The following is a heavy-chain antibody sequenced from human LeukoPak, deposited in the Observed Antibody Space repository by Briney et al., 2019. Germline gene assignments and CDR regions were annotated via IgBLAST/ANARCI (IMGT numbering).Heavy chain of an antibody. CDR1: GFTFSSYA. D-gene: IGHD1-1*01. Sequence: GGSLRLSCAASGFTFSSYAMSWVRQAPGKGLEWVSAISGSGGSTYYAGSVKGRFTISRDNSKNTLYLQMNSLRAEDTAVYYCAKDKGIPWNGWFDPWGQGTLVTVSS. CDR2: ISGSGGST. CDR3: AKDKGIPWNGWFDP. V-gene: IGHV3-23*01. J-gene: IGHJ5*02.